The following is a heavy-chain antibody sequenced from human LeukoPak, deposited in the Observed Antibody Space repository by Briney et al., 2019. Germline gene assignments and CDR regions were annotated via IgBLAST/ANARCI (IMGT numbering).Heavy chain of an antibody. V-gene: IGHV4-34*01. D-gene: IGHD3-10*01. CDR2: INHSGRY. CDR3: ARQVTYGSGNSFDY. J-gene: IGHJ4*02. Sequence: SETLSLTCAVSGGSLSDYYWSWVRQPPAKGLEWMGEINHSGRYKDSPSLESRVTISVDTSKNQFSLKLSSVTAADTAIYYCARQVTYGSGNSFDYWGQGNLVTVSS. CDR1: GGSLSDYY.